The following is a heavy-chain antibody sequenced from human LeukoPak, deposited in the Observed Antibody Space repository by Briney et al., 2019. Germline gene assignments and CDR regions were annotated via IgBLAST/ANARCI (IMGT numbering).Heavy chain of an antibody. J-gene: IGHJ5*02. CDR1: GGSVSSGSYY. Sequence: KPSETLSLTCTVSGGSVSSGSYYWSWIRQPPGKGLEWIGYISYSGNTNYNPSLKSRVTISVDTSKNQFSLKLSSVTAADTAVYYCARHIGGAPESWFDPWGQGTLVTVSS. CDR2: ISYSGNT. V-gene: IGHV4-61*01. D-gene: IGHD3-16*01. CDR3: ARHIGGAPESWFDP.